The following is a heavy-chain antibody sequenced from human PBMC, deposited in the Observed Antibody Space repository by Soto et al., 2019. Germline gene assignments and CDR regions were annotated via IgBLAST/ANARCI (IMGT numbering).Heavy chain of an antibody. D-gene: IGHD3-9*01. V-gene: IGHV3-21*01. J-gene: IGHJ5*02. Sequence: PGGSLRLSCAASGFTFSSYSMNWVRQAPGKGLEWVSSISSSSSYIYYADSVKGRFTISRDNAKNSLYLQMNSLRAEDTAVYYCAGVKYYDILTADTFDPWGQGTLVTVSS. CDR1: GFTFSSYS. CDR3: AGVKYYDILTADTFDP. CDR2: ISSSSSYI.